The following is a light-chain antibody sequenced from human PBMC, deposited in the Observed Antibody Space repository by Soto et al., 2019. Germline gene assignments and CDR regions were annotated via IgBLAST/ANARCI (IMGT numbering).Light chain of an antibody. CDR2: EVS. V-gene: IGKV2D-29*01. J-gene: IGKJ2*01. CDR1: QSLVHSDGKTY. CDR3: MQSIQRPYT. Sequence: DVVMTQTPLSLSVTPGQPASISCKSSQSLVHSDGKTYLYWYLQKAGQPPQLLIHEVSNRFSGVTDRFSGSGSGTDFTLKISRVEAEDVGVYYCMQSIQRPYTFGQGTKLEIK.